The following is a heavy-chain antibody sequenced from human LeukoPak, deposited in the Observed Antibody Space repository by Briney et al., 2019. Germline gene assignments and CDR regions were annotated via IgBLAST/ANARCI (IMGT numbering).Heavy chain of an antibody. CDR1: GGTFSSYA. CDR2: IIPILGIA. J-gene: IGHJ4*02. Sequence: SVKVSCKASGGTFSSYAISWVRQAPGQGLEWMGRIIPILGIANYAQKFQGRVTITADKSASTAYMELSSLRSEDTAVYYCARSEDYYDSSGYYDYWGQGTLVTVSS. V-gene: IGHV1-69*04. D-gene: IGHD3-22*01. CDR3: ARSEDYYDSSGYYDY.